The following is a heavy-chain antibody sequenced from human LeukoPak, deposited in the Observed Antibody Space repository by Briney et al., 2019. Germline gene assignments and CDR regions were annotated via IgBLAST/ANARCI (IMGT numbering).Heavy chain of an antibody. V-gene: IGHV3-21*01. D-gene: IGHD3-10*01. CDR2: ISSSSSYI. CDR3: ARDKGSGSYIYYYYGMDV. Sequence: GGSLRLSCAASGFTFSSYSMNWVRQAPGKGLEWVSSISSSSSYIYYADPVKGRFTISRDNAKNSLYLQMNSLRAEDTAVYYCARDKGSGSYIYYYYGMDVWGQGTTVTVSS. CDR1: GFTFSSYS. J-gene: IGHJ6*02.